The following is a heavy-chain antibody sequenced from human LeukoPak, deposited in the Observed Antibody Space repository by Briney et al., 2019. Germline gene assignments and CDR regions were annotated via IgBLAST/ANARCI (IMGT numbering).Heavy chain of an antibody. Sequence: PGGSLRLSCAASGLTFDDYAMDWVRQAPGKGLEWVSHISWNGDSIGYADSVKGRFTISRDNAKSSLYLQMNSLRPEDTALYYCAKERPGVVIFDYWGQGTLVTVSS. CDR2: ISWNGDSI. V-gene: IGHV3-9*01. CDR3: AKERPGVVIFDY. CDR1: GLTFDDYA. D-gene: IGHD3-3*01. J-gene: IGHJ4*02.